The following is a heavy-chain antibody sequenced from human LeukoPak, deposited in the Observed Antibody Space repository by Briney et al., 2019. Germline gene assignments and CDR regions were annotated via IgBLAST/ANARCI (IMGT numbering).Heavy chain of an antibody. CDR1: GFTFSSYA. D-gene: IGHD3-10*01. V-gene: IGHV3-23*01. CDR2: ISGSGGST. J-gene: IGHJ4*02. Sequence: PGGSLRLSCAASGFTFSSYAMSWVRQARGKGPEWVSVISGSGGSTYYADSVKGRFTISRDNSKNTLYLQMNSLRAEDTAVYYCAKRDVLLWFGELLSADYWGQGTLVTVSS. CDR3: AKRDVLLWFGELLSADY.